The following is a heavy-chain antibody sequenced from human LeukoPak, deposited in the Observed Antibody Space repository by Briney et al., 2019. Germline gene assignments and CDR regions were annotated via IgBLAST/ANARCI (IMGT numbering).Heavy chain of an antibody. D-gene: IGHD6-19*01. V-gene: IGHV3-30*02. CDR1: GFTFSSYG. CDR3: AKDLGPVALNGGDY. Sequence: GGSLRLSCAASGFTFSSYGMHWVRQAPCRGLEWVAFIRYDGSNKYYADSVKGRFTISRDNSKNTLYLQMNSLRPDDTAVYYCAKDLGPVALNGGDYWGQGTLVTVSS. CDR2: IRYDGSNK. J-gene: IGHJ4*02.